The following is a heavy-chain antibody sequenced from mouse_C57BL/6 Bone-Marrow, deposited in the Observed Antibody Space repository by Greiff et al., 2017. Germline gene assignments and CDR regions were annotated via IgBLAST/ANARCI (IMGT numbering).Heavy chain of an antibody. CDR2: IYPGSGST. Sequence: QVQLQQPGAELVKPGASVKMSCKASGYTFTSYWINWVKQRPGQGLEWIGDIYPGSGSTNYNEKFKSKATLTVDTSSSTSYMQISSLTAEDSAVYYSARERSYYNYSWFAYWGQGTLVTVSA. CDR3: ARERSYYNYSWFAY. CDR1: GYTFTSYW. J-gene: IGHJ3*01. V-gene: IGHV1-55*01. D-gene: IGHD2-12*01.